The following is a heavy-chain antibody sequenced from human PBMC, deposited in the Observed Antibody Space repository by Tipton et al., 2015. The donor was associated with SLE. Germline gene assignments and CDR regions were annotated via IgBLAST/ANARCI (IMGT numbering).Heavy chain of an antibody. J-gene: IGHJ2*01. CDR3: ARGAVTHWYFDL. D-gene: IGHD4-11*01. CDR2: INHSGST. V-gene: IGHV4-34*01. Sequence: TLSLTCAVYGGSFSGYYWSWIRQPPGKGLEWIGEINHSGSTNYNPSLKSRVSILVDTSKNQFSLKLSSVTAADTAVYYCARGAVTHWYFDLWGRGTLVTVSS. CDR1: GGSFSGYY.